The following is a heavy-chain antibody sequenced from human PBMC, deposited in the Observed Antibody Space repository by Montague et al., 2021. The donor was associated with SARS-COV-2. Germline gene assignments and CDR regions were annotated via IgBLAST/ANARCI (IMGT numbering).Heavy chain of an antibody. CDR1: GFTFSTNV. Sequence: SLRLSCAASGFTFSTNVFRWVRQAPGKGLEWVANIKQDGSDKFYVDSVKGRFTLSTDNAKNSVYLQMDGLRPEDTAVYYCARDTYYSMDVWGKGTTVTVSS. CDR3: ARDTYYSMDV. CDR2: IKQDGSDK. J-gene: IGHJ6*03. V-gene: IGHV3-7*01.